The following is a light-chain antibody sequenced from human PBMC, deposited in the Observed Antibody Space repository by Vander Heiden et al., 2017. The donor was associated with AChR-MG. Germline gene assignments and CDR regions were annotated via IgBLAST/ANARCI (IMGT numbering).Light chain of an antibody. J-gene: IGLJ2*01. CDR3: QSYDSSLSGSL. Sequence: QSVLTPPPSVSGAPGQRVTISCTGSSSNIGAGYDVHWYQQLPGTAPKLLIYGNSNRPSGVPDRFSGSKSGTSASLAITGLQAEDEADYYCQSYDSSLSGSLFGGGTKLTVL. CDR2: GNS. V-gene: IGLV1-40*01. CDR1: SSNIGAGYD.